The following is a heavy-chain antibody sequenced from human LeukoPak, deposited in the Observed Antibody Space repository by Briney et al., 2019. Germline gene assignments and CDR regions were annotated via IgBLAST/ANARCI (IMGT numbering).Heavy chain of an antibody. J-gene: IGHJ5*02. D-gene: IGHD2-15*01. CDR3: ARDVVVVVAAQKYNWFDP. CDR2: INHSGST. Sequence: KPSETLSLTCAVYGGSFSGYYWSWIRPPPGKGLEWIGEINHSGSTNYNPSLKSRVTMSVDTSKNQFSLKLSSVTAADTAVYYCARDVVVVVAAQKYNWFDPWGQGTLVTVSS. V-gene: IGHV4-34*01. CDR1: GGSFSGYY.